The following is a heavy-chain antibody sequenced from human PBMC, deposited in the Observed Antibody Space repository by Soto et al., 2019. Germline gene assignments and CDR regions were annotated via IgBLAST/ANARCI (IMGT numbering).Heavy chain of an antibody. Sequence: PSETLSLTCTVSGDSVSSGSYYWSWIRQPPGKGLEWIGYTYYSGSTNYNPSLKSRVTISVDTSKSQFSLKLTSVTAADTAVYYCARVAPVTRYFDLWGRGTLVTVSS. D-gene: IGHD4-17*01. CDR2: TYYSGST. J-gene: IGHJ2*01. CDR1: GDSVSSGSYY. V-gene: IGHV4-61*01. CDR3: ARVAPVTRYFDL.